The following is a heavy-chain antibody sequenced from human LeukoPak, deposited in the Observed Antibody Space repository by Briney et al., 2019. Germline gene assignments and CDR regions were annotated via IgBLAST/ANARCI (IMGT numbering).Heavy chain of an antibody. CDR3: ARDHRAPAAPDY. V-gene: IGHV1-2*02. D-gene: IGHD2-2*01. Sequence: ASVKVSCKASGYTFTGYYMHWVRQAPGQGPEWMGWIHPNSGATNYAQKFQGRVTMTRDTSISTAYMELTSLRSDDTAVYYCARDHRAPAAPDYWGRGTLVTVSS. J-gene: IGHJ4*02. CDR1: GYTFTGYY. CDR2: IHPNSGAT.